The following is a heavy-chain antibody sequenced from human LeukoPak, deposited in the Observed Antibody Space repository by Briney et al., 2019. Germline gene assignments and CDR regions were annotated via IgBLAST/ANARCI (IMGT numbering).Heavy chain of an antibody. D-gene: IGHD1-26*01. CDR3: ARASGSYWWFDS. CDR1: GYTFTGYY. J-gene: IGHJ5*01. V-gene: IGHV1-2*02. CDR2: VNPNSGDT. Sequence: ASVKVSCRASGYTFTGYYLHWVRQAPGQGLEWMGCVNPNSGDTNYAQKFQGSVTMTRDTSISTVYMELSRLRSDDTAVYYCARASGSYWWFDSWGQGTLVTVSS.